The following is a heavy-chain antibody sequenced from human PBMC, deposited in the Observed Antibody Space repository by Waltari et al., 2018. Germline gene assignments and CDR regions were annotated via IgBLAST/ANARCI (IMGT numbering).Heavy chain of an antibody. J-gene: IGHJ5*01. CDR2: ISNSSSTI. V-gene: IGHV3-48*04. CDR3: ARGTVGLLNCFDS. Sequence: EVQPVDCTVACGHIGSSLCLSCSTPRSPCRGYGGNWVRQAPGKGLEWVGYISNSSSTIYYADSEKGLIIIARDNDKNSSQLQMYSPGADETVEYCCARGTVGLLNCFDSWGQGTLVTVSS. D-gene: IGHD2-21*01. CDR1: RSPCRGYG.